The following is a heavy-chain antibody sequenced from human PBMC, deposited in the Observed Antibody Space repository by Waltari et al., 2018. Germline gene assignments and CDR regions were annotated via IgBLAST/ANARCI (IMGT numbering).Heavy chain of an antibody. V-gene: IGHV1-69*12. Sequence: QVQLVQSGAAVKKPGSSVKVSCKASGGTFSSYSISWVRHAPGQGLEWLGGVIPSVGTANYAKKFQVRGTSTADESTSIAYLELSSLRSEDTAVYYCARGEGYSYCDSDYWGQGTLVTVSS. CDR3: ARGEGYSYCDSDY. CDR2: VIPSVGTA. J-gene: IGHJ4*02. CDR1: GGTFSSYS. D-gene: IGHD5-18*01.